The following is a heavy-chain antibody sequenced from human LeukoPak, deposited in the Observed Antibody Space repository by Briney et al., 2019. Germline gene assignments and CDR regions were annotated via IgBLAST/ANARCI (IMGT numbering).Heavy chain of an antibody. V-gene: IGHV4-4*02. CDR2: IYHSGST. D-gene: IGHD3-16*01. CDR1: GGTISSSNW. J-gene: IGHJ6*03. Sequence: SETLSLTCTVSGGTISSSNWWSWVRQPPGKGLEWIGEIYHSGSTNYNPSLKGRVTISVDKSKNQFSLKLSSVTAADTAVYYCARALTLASQYYYMDVWGKGTTVTVSS. CDR3: ARALTLASQYYYMDV.